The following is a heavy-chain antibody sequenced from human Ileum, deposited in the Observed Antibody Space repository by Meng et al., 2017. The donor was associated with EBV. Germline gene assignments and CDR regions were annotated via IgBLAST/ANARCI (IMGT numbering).Heavy chain of an antibody. Sequence: QVQLQASGPGLVKPAETLSLTCAVSGGSISRRDWWSWVRQPPGKGLEWIGETSHSGSTNYSPSLKSRVTISLDKSKNQLSLKLNSVTAADTAVYYCASSDYYRSDYWGQGTLVTVSS. CDR2: TSHSGST. D-gene: IGHD3-22*01. V-gene: IGHV4-4*02. CDR1: GGSISRRDW. J-gene: IGHJ4*02. CDR3: ASSDYYRSDY.